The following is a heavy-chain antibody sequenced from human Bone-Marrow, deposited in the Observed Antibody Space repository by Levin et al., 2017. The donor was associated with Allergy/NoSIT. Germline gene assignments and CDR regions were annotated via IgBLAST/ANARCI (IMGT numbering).Heavy chain of an antibody. D-gene: IGHD2-2*03. V-gene: IGHV1-69*13. CDR3: ARSTPLDIVVVPGGSSKDMYYYGMDV. Sequence: GASVKVSCKASGATFTSYGFNWVRQAPGQGLEWMGGIIPVFGTSNYAQKFQGTVTITADESTSTVYMELSSLRSEDTAVYYCARSTPLDIVVVPGGSSKDMYYYGMDVWGQGTTVTVSS. J-gene: IGHJ6*02. CDR2: IIPVFGTS. CDR1: GATFTSYG.